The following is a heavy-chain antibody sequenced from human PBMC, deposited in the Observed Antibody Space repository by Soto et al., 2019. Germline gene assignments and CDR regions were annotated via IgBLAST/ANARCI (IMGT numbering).Heavy chain of an antibody. Sequence: PGGSLRLSCAASGFTFSSYGMHWVRQAPGKGLEWVAVIWYDGSNKYYADSVKGRFTISRDNSKNTLYLQMNSLRAEDTAVYYCARYRYCSGGSCPYYYGMDVWGQGTTVTVSS. J-gene: IGHJ6*02. CDR3: ARYRYCSGGSCPYYYGMDV. CDR2: IWYDGSNK. D-gene: IGHD2-15*01. V-gene: IGHV3-33*01. CDR1: GFTFSSYG.